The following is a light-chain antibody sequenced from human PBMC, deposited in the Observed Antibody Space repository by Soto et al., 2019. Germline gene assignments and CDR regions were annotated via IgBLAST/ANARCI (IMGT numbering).Light chain of an antibody. V-gene: IGLV2-14*03. CDR1: RTDVDGYYY. Sequence: QSVLAQPASVSGSPGHSIAISCTGVRTDVDGYYYVSCYQQHPGQAPPLIIYSFYNPPSVVSHLFSGSKSGDTASLTISGLQAEDEAVYYCTSYTSRAPFYVFGTGTKVPVL. J-gene: IGLJ1*01. CDR2: SFY. CDR3: TSYTSRAPFYV.